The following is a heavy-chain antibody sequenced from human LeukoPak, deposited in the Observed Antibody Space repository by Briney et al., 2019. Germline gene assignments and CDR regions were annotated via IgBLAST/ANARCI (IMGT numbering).Heavy chain of an antibody. D-gene: IGHD2-21*02. CDR3: ARMTADAFDI. CDR2: NYYSGST. J-gene: IGHJ3*02. V-gene: IGHV4-39*01. Sequence: SETLSLTCTVSGGSISSSSYYWGWIRQPPGKGLEWIGSNYYSGSTYYNPFLKSRVTISLDKSKKQFSLKLNSVTAADTSVYYWARMTADAFDIWGQGTMVTVS. CDR1: GGSISSSSYY.